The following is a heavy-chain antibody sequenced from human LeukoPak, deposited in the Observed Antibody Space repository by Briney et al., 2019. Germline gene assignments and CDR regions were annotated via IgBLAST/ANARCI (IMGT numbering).Heavy chain of an antibody. J-gene: IGHJ4*02. CDR2: IYYTGRT. D-gene: IGHD5-24*01. CDR1: GGSISSYY. V-gene: IGHV4-59*01. CDR3: ARYGDGYDFKY. Sequence: SETLSLTCIVSGGSISSYYWSWIRQPPGKGLEWIGSIYYTGRTNYNPSLKSRVIISVDTSKNQFSLKLTSVTAADTAVYYCARYGDGYDFKYWGQGTLVTVSS.